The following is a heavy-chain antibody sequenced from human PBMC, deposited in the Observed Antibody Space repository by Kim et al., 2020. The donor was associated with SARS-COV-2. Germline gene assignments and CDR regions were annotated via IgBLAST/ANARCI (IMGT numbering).Heavy chain of an antibody. Sequence: GGSLRLSCAASVFTFSSYTMHWVRQAPGKGLEYVSAISSNGGSTYYANSVKGRFTISRDNSKSTLYLQMGSLRAEDMAVYYCARGGLQLWLRTDFDYWGQGTLVTVSS. V-gene: IGHV3-64*01. D-gene: IGHD5-18*01. CDR1: VFTFSSYT. CDR3: ARGGLQLWLRTDFDY. CDR2: ISSNGGST. J-gene: IGHJ4*02.